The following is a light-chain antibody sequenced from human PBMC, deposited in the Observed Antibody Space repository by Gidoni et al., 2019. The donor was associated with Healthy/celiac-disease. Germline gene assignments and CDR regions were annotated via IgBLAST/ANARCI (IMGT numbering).Light chain of an antibody. CDR2: GAS. CDR1: QSVSSSY. CDR3: QQYGSSPLYT. Sequence: EIVLTQSPGTLSLSPGERATLTYRASQSVSSSYLAWYQQKPGQAPRLLIYGASSRAAGIPDRFSGSGSGTDFTLTISRLEPEDFAVYYCQQYGSSPLYTFXQXTKLEIK. V-gene: IGKV3-20*01. J-gene: IGKJ2*01.